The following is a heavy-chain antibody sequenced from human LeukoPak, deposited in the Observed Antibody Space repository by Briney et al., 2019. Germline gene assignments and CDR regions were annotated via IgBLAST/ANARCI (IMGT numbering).Heavy chain of an antibody. J-gene: IGHJ5*02. CDR1: GFTFSSYW. Sequence: GGSLRLSCAASGFTFSSYWMHWVRQAPGKGLVWVSRISTDGSSTTYADSVKGRFTVSRDNAKNTLYLQMNSLRAEDTAVYYCARWGYSSGSWGQGTLVTVSS. D-gene: IGHD6-19*01. V-gene: IGHV3-74*01. CDR3: ARWGYSSGS. CDR2: ISTDGSST.